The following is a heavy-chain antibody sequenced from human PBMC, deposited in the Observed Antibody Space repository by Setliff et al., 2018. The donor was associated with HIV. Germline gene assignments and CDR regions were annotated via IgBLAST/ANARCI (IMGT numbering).Heavy chain of an antibody. J-gene: IGHJ4*02. Sequence: SETLSLTCSISGGSIDSYFWSWIRQSPGKGLEWIGYVYTRGSTNSNPSLKSRVTISVDTSKNHFSLKLTSVTAADTAVYYCAGMKIAVAGTGFDNWGQGTLVTVSS. CDR1: GGSIDSYF. V-gene: IGHV4-4*08. D-gene: IGHD6-19*01. CDR3: AGMKIAVAGTGFDN. CDR2: VYTRGST.